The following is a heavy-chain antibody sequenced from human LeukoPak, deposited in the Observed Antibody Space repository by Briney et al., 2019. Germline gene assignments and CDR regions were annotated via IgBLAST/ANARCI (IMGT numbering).Heavy chain of an antibody. CDR2: IYYSGST. Sequence: SETLSLTCTVSGGSISSYYWSWIRQPPGKGLEWIGYIYYSGSTNYNPSLKSRVTISVDTSKNQFSLKLSSVTAADTAVYYCAGLKLRSENANWFDPWGQGTLVTVSS. D-gene: IGHD3-3*01. V-gene: IGHV4-59*08. J-gene: IGHJ5*02. CDR1: GGSISSYY. CDR3: AGLKLRSENANWFDP.